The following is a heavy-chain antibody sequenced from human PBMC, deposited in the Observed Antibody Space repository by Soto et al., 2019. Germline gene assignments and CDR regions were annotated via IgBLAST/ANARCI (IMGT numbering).Heavy chain of an antibody. D-gene: IGHD7-27*01. V-gene: IGHV3-74*01. CDR1: GFTFSDNW. Sequence: EVKVVESGGGLVQPGGSLRLSCAASGFTFSDNWMHWVRQPPGKRPVWVSRISGDASSTSYADSVTGRFTISRDSAKNTVYLQMDSLRVEDTAVYYCTRGGTRTTYWGLFDSWGQGTLVTVSS. CDR3: TRGGTRTTYWGLFDS. J-gene: IGHJ4*02. CDR2: ISGDASST.